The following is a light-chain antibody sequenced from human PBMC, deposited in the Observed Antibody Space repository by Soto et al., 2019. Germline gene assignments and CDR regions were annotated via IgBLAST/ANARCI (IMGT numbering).Light chain of an antibody. J-gene: IGKJ1*01. CDR2: GAS. Sequence: EIVLTHSLGTLSLSPGDGGTLXCRASQSVSSSYLAWYQQKPGQAPRLLIYGASSRATGIPDRFSGSGSGTDFTLTISSLQSEDFAVYYCQQYNNWPQTFGQGTKVDI. V-gene: IGKV3-20*01. CDR1: QSVSSSY. CDR3: QQYNNWPQT.